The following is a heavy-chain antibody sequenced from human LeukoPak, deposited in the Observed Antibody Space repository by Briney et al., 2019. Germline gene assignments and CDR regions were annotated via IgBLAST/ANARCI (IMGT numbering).Heavy chain of an antibody. V-gene: IGHV1/OR15-1*01. CDR1: GYIFTDYY. Sequence: ASVKVSCKASGYIFTDYYMHWVRQAPGQELGWMGRINPNSGGTNYAQKFQGRVTMTRDTSISTAYTELSSLRSEDTATYYCVRGAASGSYYGLGVWGQGATVTVSS. J-gene: IGHJ6*02. CDR3: VRGAASGSYYGLGV. D-gene: IGHD1-26*01. CDR2: INPNSGGT.